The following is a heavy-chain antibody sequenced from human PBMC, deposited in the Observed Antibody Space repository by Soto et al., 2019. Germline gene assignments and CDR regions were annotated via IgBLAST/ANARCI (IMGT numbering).Heavy chain of an antibody. Sequence: SETLSLTCTVSGGSISSGDYYWSWIRQPPGKGLEWIGYIYYSGSTYYNPSLKSRVTISVDTSKNQFSLKLSSVTAADTAVYYCARDSELDIVATGGIYYGMDVWGQGTTVTVSS. V-gene: IGHV4-30-4*01. J-gene: IGHJ6*02. D-gene: IGHD5-12*01. CDR2: IYYSGST. CDR1: GGSISSGDYY. CDR3: ARDSELDIVATGGIYYGMDV.